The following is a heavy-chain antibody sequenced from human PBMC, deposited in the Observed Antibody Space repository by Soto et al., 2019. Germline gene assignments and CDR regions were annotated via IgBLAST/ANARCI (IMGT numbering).Heavy chain of an antibody. Sequence: QVQLVQSGTEVKRPGDSVKVSCKASGYTFTGYYVHWVRQAPGQGLEWMGWINPNSGDTYLAQRFQGRVTIKTDTSIGTAYMELRGLTSDDTAEYYCAKGGAIVAAGTRVYLYNAMDVWGQGTTVTVSS. D-gene: IGHD1-26*01. V-gene: IGHV1-2*02. CDR3: AKGGAIVAAGTRVYLYNAMDV. CDR1: GYTFTGYY. CDR2: INPNSGDT. J-gene: IGHJ6*02.